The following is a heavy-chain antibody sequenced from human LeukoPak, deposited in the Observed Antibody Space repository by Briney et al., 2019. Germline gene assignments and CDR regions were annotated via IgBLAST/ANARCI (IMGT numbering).Heavy chain of an antibody. J-gene: IGHJ4*02. CDR1: GFTFSSYA. Sequence: PGGSLRLSCAASGFTFSSYAMSWARQAPGRGLEWVLAISGSGGSTYYADSVKGRFTISRDNSKNTLYLQMNSLRAEDTAVYYCASGEVIAGSFDYWGQGTLVTVSS. CDR2: ISGSGGST. V-gene: IGHV3-23*01. CDR3: ASGEVIAGSFDY. D-gene: IGHD2-21*01.